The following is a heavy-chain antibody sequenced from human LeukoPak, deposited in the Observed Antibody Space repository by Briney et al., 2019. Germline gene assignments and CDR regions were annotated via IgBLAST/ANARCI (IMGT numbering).Heavy chain of an antibody. CDR3: ARGLFVFSGYSSSDELDY. D-gene: IGHD6-6*01. CDR1: GYTFTSYY. V-gene: IGHV1-46*01. J-gene: IGHJ4*02. CDR2: INPSGGST. Sequence: ASVKVSCKASGYTFTSYYMHWMRQAPGQGLEWMGIINPSGGSTSYAQKFQGRVTMTRDTSTSTVYMELSGLRSEDTAVYYCARGLFVFSGYSSSDELDYWGQGTLVTVSP.